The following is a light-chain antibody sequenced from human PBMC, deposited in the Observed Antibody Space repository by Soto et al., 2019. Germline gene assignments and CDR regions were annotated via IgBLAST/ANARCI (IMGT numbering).Light chain of an antibody. Sequence: QAVVTQPPSASGTPGQRVTISCSGSSSIIGANPINWYQQLPGTAPKLLIYNNDQRPSGVPDRFSASKSGTSASLAISGLQSEDEADYYCEAWDDSLYGAVLGGGTKLTVL. CDR2: NND. J-gene: IGLJ2*01. V-gene: IGLV1-44*01. CDR1: SSIIGANP. CDR3: EAWDDSLYGAV.